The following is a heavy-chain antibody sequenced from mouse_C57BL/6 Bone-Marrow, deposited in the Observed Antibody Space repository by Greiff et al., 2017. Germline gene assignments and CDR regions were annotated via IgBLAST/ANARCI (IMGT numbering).Heavy chain of an antibody. J-gene: IGHJ2*01. Sequence: VQVVESGAELVRPGTSVKVSCKASGYAFTNYLIEWVKQRPGQGLEWSGVINPGSGGTNYNEKFKGKATLTADKSSSTAYMQLSSLTSEDSAVYFCARDGYYSYYFDYWGQGTTLTVSS. V-gene: IGHV1-54*01. CDR1: GYAFTNYL. CDR3: ARDGYYSYYFDY. CDR2: INPGSGGT. D-gene: IGHD2-3*01.